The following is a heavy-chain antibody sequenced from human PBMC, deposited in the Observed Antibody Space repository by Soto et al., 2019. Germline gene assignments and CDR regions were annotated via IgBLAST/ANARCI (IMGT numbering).Heavy chain of an antibody. CDR3: ARDYLASRDGFFGDY. CDR2: ISAYNGNT. V-gene: IGHV1-18*01. CDR1: GYTFTSYG. D-gene: IGHD3-3*01. Sequence: ASVKVSCKASGYTFTSYGISWVRQGPGQGLEWMGWISAYNGNTNYAQKLQGRVTMTTDTSTSTAYMELRSLRSDDTAVYYCARDYLASRDGFFGDYWGQGTLVTVSS. J-gene: IGHJ4*02.